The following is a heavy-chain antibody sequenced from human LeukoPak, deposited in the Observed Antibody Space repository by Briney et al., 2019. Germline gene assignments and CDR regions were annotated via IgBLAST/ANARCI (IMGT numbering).Heavy chain of an antibody. CDR1: GYTFTSYD. J-gene: IGHJ4*02. CDR2: IIPIFGTA. Sequence: ASVKVSCKASGYTFTSYDINWVRQAPGQGLEWMGGIIPIFGTANYAQKFQGRVTITADESTSTAYMELSSLRSEDTAVYYCARREQWLVGDDYWGQGTLVTVSS. D-gene: IGHD6-19*01. CDR3: ARREQWLVGDDY. V-gene: IGHV1-69*13.